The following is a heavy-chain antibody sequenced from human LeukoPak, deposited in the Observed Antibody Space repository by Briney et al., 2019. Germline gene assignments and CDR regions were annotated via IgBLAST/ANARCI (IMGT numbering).Heavy chain of an antibody. J-gene: IGHJ4*02. CDR3: AKGGEDPDY. D-gene: IGHD2-21*01. Sequence: TGGSLRLSCAASGFTFSNYAMHWVRQAPGKGLEWVAIIWYDGSNKYYADSVKGRFTISRDNSKNTLYLQMNSLKAEDTAIYYCAKGGEDPDYWGQGTLVTVSS. CDR2: IWYDGSNK. CDR1: GFTFSNYA. V-gene: IGHV3-33*06.